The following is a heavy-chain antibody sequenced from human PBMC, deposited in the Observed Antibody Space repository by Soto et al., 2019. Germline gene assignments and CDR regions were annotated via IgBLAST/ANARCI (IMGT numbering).Heavy chain of an antibody. CDR2: ISYDGSNK. CDR1: GFTFSSYG. J-gene: IGHJ3*02. Sequence: PGGSLRLSCAASGFTFSSYGMHWVRQAPGKGLEWVAVISYDGSNKYYADSVKGRFTISRDNSKSTLYLQMNSLRAEDTAVYYCAKDWLRLFGAFDIWGQGTMVTVSS. CDR3: AKDWLRLFGAFDI. D-gene: IGHD5-12*01. V-gene: IGHV3-30*18.